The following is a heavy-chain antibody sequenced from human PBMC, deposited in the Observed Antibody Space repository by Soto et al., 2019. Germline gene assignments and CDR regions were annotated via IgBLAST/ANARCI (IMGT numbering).Heavy chain of an antibody. CDR3: ARRLYGDRHNYYYGMDV. V-gene: IGHV5-51*01. CDR2: IYPGDSDT. CDR1: GYSFTSYW. D-gene: IGHD4-17*01. Sequence: LGESLKISCKGSGYSFTSYWIGWVRQMPGKGLEWMGIIYPGDSDTRYSPSFQGQVTISADKSISTAYLQWSSLKASDTAMYYCARRLYGDRHNYYYGMDVWGQGTTVTVSS. J-gene: IGHJ6*02.